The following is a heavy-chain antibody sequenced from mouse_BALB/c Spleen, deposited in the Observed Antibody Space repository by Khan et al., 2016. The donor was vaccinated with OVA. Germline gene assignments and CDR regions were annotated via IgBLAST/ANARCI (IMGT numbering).Heavy chain of an antibody. J-gene: IGHJ2*01. Sequence: QVQLQQSGAELMKPGASVKISCKATGYTFSGYWIEWLKQRPGHGLEWIGEILPGSGSTKYNEKFKGKATLTADTSSNKVYMQLSSLTSEDSAADNGARSRYYGSTSFDYWGQGTTLTVSS. CDR2: ILPGSGST. CDR3: ARSRYYGSTSFDY. D-gene: IGHD1-1*01. CDR1: GYTFSGYW. V-gene: IGHV1-9*01.